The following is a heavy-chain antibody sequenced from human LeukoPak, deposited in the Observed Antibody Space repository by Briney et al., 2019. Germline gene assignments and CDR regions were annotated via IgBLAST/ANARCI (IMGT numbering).Heavy chain of an antibody. V-gene: IGHV4-59*01. D-gene: IGHD6-13*01. CDR1: GGSISSYY. CDR2: IYYSGST. CDR3: ARSPAYSSSWYPIDY. J-gene: IGHJ4*02. Sequence: SETLSLTCTVSGGSISSYYWSWIRQPPGKGLEWIGYIYYSGSTNYNPPLKSRVTISVDTSKNQFSLKLSSVTAADTAVYYCARSPAYSSSWYPIDYWGQGTLVTVSS.